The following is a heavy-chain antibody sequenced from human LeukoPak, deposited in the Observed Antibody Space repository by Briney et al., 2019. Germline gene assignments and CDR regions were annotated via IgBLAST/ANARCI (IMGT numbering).Heavy chain of an antibody. D-gene: IGHD6-19*01. CDR2: INHSGST. Sequence: ASETLSLTCAVYGGSFSGYYWSWIRQPPGKGLEWIGEINHSGSTNYNPSLKSRVTISVDTSKNQFSLKLSSVTAADTAVYYCARGEGHSSGWIYYFDYWGQGTLVTVSS. CDR3: ARGEGHSSGWIYYFDY. V-gene: IGHV4-34*01. J-gene: IGHJ4*02. CDR1: GGSFSGYY.